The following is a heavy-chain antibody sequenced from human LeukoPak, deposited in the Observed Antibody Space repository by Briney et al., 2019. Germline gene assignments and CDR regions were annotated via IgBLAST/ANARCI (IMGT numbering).Heavy chain of an antibody. J-gene: IGHJ4*02. CDR1: RGSIISYY. D-gene: IGHD2-2*01. CDR3: ARVGAMLPYYFDY. Sequence: SETLSLTLTVSRGSIISYYWSWIRQPPWKGLEWIGYIYYSGSTNYNPSLKSRVTISVDTSKNQFSLKLSSVTAADTAVYYCARVGAMLPYYFDYGGQGTLVTVSS. CDR2: IYYSGST. V-gene: IGHV4-59*01.